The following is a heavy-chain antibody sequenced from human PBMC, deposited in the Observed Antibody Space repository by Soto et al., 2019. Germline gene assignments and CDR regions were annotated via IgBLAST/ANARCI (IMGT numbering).Heavy chain of an antibody. D-gene: IGHD2-2*02. J-gene: IGHJ6*02. CDR2: IYNSGST. CDR1: GGSISSDGYC. Sequence: QVQLQESGPGLVKPSQTLYLTCTVSGGSISSDGYCWTWIRQHPGKGLEWIGYIYNSGSTYYNPSLKSRVTISVDTTRNQFSLKRSSVTAADTAIYCCARIGVYCSSTSCHMDGMDVWGQGTTVTVSS. V-gene: IGHV4-31*03. CDR3: ARIGVYCSSTSCHMDGMDV.